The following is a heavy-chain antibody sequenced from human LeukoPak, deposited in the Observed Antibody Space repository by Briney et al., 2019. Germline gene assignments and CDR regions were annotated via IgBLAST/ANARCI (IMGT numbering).Heavy chain of an antibody. CDR2: TRTKAKDYTT. D-gene: IGHD4-17*01. J-gene: IGHJ6*02. CDR3: ARGPTVTYNYHYGMDV. V-gene: IGHV3-72*01. CDR1: GFTFSDHY. Sequence: GGSLRLSSATSGFTFSDHYMDWVRQAPGKGLEWVARTRTKAKDYTTEYAASVKGRFTFSRDESMHSLYLQMNSLKTEDTAVYYCARGPTVTYNYHYGMDVWGQGTTVTVSS.